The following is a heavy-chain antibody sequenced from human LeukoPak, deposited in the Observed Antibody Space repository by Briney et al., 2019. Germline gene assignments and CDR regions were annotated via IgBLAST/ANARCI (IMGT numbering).Heavy chain of an antibody. CDR2: INPRGGST. V-gene: IGHV1-46*01. CDR3: ARRTVIRGNWFDP. CDR1: GYTFTGYY. J-gene: IGHJ5*02. D-gene: IGHD4-17*01. Sequence: ASVKVSCKASGYTFTGYYMHWVRQAPGQGLEWMGIINPRGGSTSYAQTFQGRVTMTRDTSTNTVYMELSSLRSEDTAVYYCARRTVIRGNWFDPWGQGTLVTVSS.